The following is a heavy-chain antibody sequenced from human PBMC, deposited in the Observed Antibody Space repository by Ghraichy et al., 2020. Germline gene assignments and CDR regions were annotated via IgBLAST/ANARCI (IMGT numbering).Heavy chain of an antibody. V-gene: IGHV3-23*01. CDR1: GFTFSNYA. CDR2: ISGSGGDT. CDR3: AKGIAAGTTTVAYYYNGMDV. Sequence: GGSLRLSCAASGFTFSNYAMSWVRQAPGKGLEWFSGISGSGGDTYYVDSVKGRFTISRDNSKTTLYLQMNGLRAEDTAVYYCAKGIAAGTTTVAYYYNGMDVWGQGTTVTVSS. J-gene: IGHJ6*02. D-gene: IGHD6-13*01.